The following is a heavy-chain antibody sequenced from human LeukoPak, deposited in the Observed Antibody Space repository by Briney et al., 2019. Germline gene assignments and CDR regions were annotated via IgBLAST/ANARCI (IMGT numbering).Heavy chain of an antibody. J-gene: IGHJ4*02. CDR1: GYSFTSYW. CDR2: IYPGDSDT. Sequence: GESLKISCKGSGYSFTSYWIGWVRQMPGKGLERMGIIYPGDSDTRYSPSFQGQVTVSADKSISTAYLQWSSLKASDTAMYYCARYRGYSGYDLNYWGQGTLVTVSS. V-gene: IGHV5-51*01. D-gene: IGHD5-12*01. CDR3: ARYRGYSGYDLNY.